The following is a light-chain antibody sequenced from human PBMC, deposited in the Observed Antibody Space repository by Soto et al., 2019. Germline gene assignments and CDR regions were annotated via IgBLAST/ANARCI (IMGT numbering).Light chain of an antibody. J-gene: IGLJ1*01. CDR3: QSYDSSLTALYV. CDR2: GDS. CDR1: RSNIRAGYG. Sequence: QTVVTQPPSVSGAPGQRVTISCAGSRSNIRAGYGVHWYQQLPGTAPKLLIYGDSNRPSGVPARFSGSKSGTSASLAITGLQAEDEADYYCQSYDSSLTALYVFGTGTKLTVL. V-gene: IGLV1-40*01.